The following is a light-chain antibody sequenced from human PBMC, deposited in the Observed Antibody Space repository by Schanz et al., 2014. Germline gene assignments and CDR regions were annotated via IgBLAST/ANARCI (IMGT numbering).Light chain of an antibody. Sequence: QSVLTQPPSASGTPGQRVTISCSGSSSNIGSNTVNWYQQLPGTAPQLLMSGNNQRPSGVPDRFSGSKSGTSASLAISGLRSEDEADYYCCSYAGTYTWVFGGGTKLTVL. CDR2: GNN. V-gene: IGLV1-44*01. CDR1: SSNIGSNT. J-gene: IGLJ3*02. CDR3: CSYAGTYTWV.